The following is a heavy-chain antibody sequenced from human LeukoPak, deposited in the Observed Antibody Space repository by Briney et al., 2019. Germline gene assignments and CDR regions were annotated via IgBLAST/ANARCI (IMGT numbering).Heavy chain of an antibody. D-gene: IGHD6-13*01. V-gene: IGHV3-30*19. CDR1: GFTFNIYG. J-gene: IGHJ6*02. CDR2: ISYDRSNE. Sequence: GGSLRLSCAASGFTFNIYGMHWVRQAPGKGLEWVAFISYDRSNEYYADSVKGRFTISRDNSKNTVYLQMNSLRAEDTAVFYCARGYSSSWYPRYYYGTDVWGQGTTVTVSS. CDR3: ARGYSSSWYPRYYYGTDV.